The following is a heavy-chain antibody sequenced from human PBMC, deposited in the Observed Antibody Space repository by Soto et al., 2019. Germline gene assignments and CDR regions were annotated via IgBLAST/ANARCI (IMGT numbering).Heavy chain of an antibody. V-gene: IGHV3-74*01. CDR1: GFTFSSYW. D-gene: IGHD2-15*01. J-gene: IGHJ6*02. Sequence: SLRLSCAASGFTFSSYWMHWVRQAPGKGLVWVSRINSDGSSTSYADSVKGRFTISRDNAKNTLYLQMNSLRAEDTAVYYCAREEDVFSVFNYYYGMDVWGHGTTVTVSS. CDR2: INSDGSST. CDR3: AREEDVFSVFNYYYGMDV.